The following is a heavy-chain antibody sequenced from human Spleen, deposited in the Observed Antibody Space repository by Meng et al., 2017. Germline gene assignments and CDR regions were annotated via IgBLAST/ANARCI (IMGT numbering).Heavy chain of an antibody. CDR1: GFSPSTSGVG. D-gene: IGHD2-2*01. CDR2: IHWDDDK. J-gene: IGHJ4*02. Sequence: QITLKESGPTLVKATQTLTLTCTFSGFSPSTSGVGVAWIRQPPGKALEWLALIHWDDDKRYRPSLKSRLTITKDTSKNQVLLKMANMDPVDTATYYCARTYGTTDYWGQGALVTVSS. V-gene: IGHV2-5*02. CDR3: ARTYGTTDY.